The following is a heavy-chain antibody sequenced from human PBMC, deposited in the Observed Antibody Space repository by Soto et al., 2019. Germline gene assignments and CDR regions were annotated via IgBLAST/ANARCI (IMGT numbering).Heavy chain of an antibody. D-gene: IGHD3-3*01. CDR1: GFTFNDYG. V-gene: IGHV3-48*02. Sequence: GGSLRLSCAASGFTFNDYGMSWVRQAPGEGLECVSVISSSSSSIWYADSVKGRFTISRDNAKNSLYLQMNSLRDEDTAVYYCARGELRFLEWLLFDYWGQGTLVTVSS. CDR3: ARGELRFLEWLLFDY. J-gene: IGHJ4*02. CDR2: ISSSSSSI.